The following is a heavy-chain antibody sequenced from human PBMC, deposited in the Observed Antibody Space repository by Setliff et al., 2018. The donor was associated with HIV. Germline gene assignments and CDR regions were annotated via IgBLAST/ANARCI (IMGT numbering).Heavy chain of an antibody. CDR2: ISPYNGDT. Sequence: ASVKVSCKASGYRFNTYGISWVRQAPGQGLEWMGWISPYNGDTRFAQSLQGRVTLTTDTSTNTAYMELSSLRSEDTAVYYCARDRMGRGYSGFDFWGQGTLVTVSS. CDR1: GYRFNTYG. V-gene: IGHV1-18*01. CDR3: ARDRMGRGYSGFDF. J-gene: IGHJ4*02. D-gene: IGHD3-22*01.